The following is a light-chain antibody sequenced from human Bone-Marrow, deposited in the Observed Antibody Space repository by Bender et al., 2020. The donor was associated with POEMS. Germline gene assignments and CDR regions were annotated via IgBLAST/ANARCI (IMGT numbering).Light chain of an antibody. CDR3: QVWHTNTVA. CDR1: KLGSYF. V-gene: IGLV3-1*01. Sequence: SYELTQPPSVSVSPGQTARLTCSGDKLGSYFVSWYQQKTGQSPALVLFQDRERPPGSPERICVSTSGNTATLTISGTQAMDEADDYCQVWHTNTVAFGGGTKLTVL. J-gene: IGLJ2*01. CDR2: QDR.